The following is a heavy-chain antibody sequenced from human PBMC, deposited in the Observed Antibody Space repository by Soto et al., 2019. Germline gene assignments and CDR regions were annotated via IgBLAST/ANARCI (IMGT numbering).Heavy chain of an antibody. CDR1: GYTFTSYG. V-gene: IGHV1-18*04. CDR2: VSAYNGNT. J-gene: IGHJ5*02. D-gene: IGHD4-17*01. Sequence: ASVKVSCKASGYTFTSYGISWVRQAPGQGLEWMGWVSAYNGNTNYAQKLQGRVTMTTDTSTSTAYMELRSLRSDDTAVYYCARVGGATVTTNNWFDPWGQGTLVTVSS. CDR3: ARVGGATVTTNNWFDP.